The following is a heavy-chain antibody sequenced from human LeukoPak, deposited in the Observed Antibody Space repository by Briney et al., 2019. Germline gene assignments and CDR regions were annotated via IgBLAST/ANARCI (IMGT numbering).Heavy chain of an antibody. CDR3: ARDLPYSSDWFFDY. Sequence: PGGSLRLSCAASGFTFSSYAMSWVRQTPGKGLEWVSSISSSGRNTYYADSVKGRFTISRDNSENTLYLQVNSLRAEDTAAYYCARDLPYSSDWFFDYWGQGTLVTASS. CDR1: GFTFSSYA. D-gene: IGHD6-19*01. CDR2: ISSSGRNT. J-gene: IGHJ4*02. V-gene: IGHV3-23*01.